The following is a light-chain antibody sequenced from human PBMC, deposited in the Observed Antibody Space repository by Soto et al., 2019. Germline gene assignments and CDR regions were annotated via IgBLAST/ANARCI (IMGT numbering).Light chain of an antibody. CDR1: SSNIGNNY. CDR3: ASWDDSLSAWV. J-gene: IGLJ3*02. CDR2: RSF. V-gene: IGLV1-47*01. Sequence: QSVMTQPPSACETPGQRVTISCFGSSSNIGNNYVSWYHQVPGTAPKLVIYRSFQRPSGVPDRFSGSKSGTSASLAIDGLRSEDEANYYCASWDDSLSAWVFGGGTKLTVL.